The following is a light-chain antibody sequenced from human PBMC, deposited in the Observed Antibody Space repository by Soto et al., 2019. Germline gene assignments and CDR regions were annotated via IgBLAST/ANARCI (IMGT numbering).Light chain of an antibody. V-gene: IGKV1-27*01. J-gene: IGKJ3*01. Sequence: DIQMTQSPSSLSASVGDRVTITCRASQGITNSLAWYQQKPGKIPKLLIYAASTLQSGVPSRFSGSGSGTDFNLTISSLQPEDVATYYCQKYNSVPFTFGPGTKVDIK. CDR3: QKYNSVPFT. CDR2: AAS. CDR1: QGITNS.